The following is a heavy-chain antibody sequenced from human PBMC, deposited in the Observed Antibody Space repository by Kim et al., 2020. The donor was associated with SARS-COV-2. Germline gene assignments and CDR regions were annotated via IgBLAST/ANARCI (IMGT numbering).Heavy chain of an antibody. D-gene: IGHD6-19*01. J-gene: IGHJ6*03. V-gene: IGHV4-39*01. CDR2: TYYSGNT. CDR1: GGSLSSSSYY. CDR3: ARNQRYSSGWYVAFYYCYMDV. Sequence: SETLSLTCTVSGGSLSSSSYYWGWIRQPPGKGLEWIGTTYYSGNTYYNPSLKSRVTISVDTSKNQFSLKLGSVTAADTAVYYCARNQRYSSGWYVAFYYCYMDVWGKGTTVTVSS.